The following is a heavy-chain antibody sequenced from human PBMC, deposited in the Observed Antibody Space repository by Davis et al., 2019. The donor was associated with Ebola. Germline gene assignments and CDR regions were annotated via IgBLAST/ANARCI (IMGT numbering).Heavy chain of an antibody. CDR1: GSTFSSYG. CDR3: AKDAADIVAIDYFDY. J-gene: IGHJ4*02. V-gene: IGHV3-30*18. Sequence: GGSLRLSCAASGSTFSSYGMHWVRQAPGKGLEWVAVISYDGSNKYYADSVKGRLTISRDNSKNTLYLQMNSLRAEDTAVYYCAKDAADIVAIDYFDYWGQGTLVTVSS. CDR2: ISYDGSNK. D-gene: IGHD5-12*01.